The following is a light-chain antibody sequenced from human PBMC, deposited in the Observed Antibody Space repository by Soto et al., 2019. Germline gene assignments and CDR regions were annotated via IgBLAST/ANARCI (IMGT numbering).Light chain of an antibody. V-gene: IGLV1-40*01. Sequence: QAVVTQPPSVSGAPGQRVTISCTGSSSNIGAGYDVHWYQQLPGTAPKLLMYGNKHRPSGVPDRFSVSKSGTSASLAITGLQADDEAEYYCQSYDTSLSGSVFGGGTKLTVL. CDR3: QSYDTSLSGSV. CDR1: SSNIGAGYD. CDR2: GNK. J-gene: IGLJ3*02.